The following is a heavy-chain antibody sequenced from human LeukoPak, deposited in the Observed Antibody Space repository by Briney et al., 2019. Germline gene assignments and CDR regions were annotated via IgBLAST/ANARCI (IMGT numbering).Heavy chain of an antibody. CDR3: ARDKSGYEFDY. J-gene: IGHJ4*02. V-gene: IGHV1-69*13. CDR1: GGTFSSYA. D-gene: IGHD5-12*01. CDR2: IIPIFGTA. Sequence: VASVKVSCKASGGTFSSYAISWVRQAPGQGLEWMGGIIPIFGTANYAQKFQGRVTITADESTSTAYMELSSLRSEDTAVYYCARDKSGYEFDYWGQGTLVTVSS.